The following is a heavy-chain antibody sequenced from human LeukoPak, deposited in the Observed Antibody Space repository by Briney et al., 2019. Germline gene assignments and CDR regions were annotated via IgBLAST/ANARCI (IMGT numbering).Heavy chain of an antibody. CDR2: ISLTGQT. CDR3: SRESGAFCPFGY. Sequence: SETLSLTCGVSGGSISGTNWWSWVRQPPGQGLEWIGEISLTGQTNYNPSLNGRVTMSLDKSSNQLPLNLTSVTAADTATYYCSRESGAFCPFGYWGQGTLVIVSS. CDR1: GGSISGTNW. V-gene: IGHV4/OR15-8*02. D-gene: IGHD1-26*01. J-gene: IGHJ4*02.